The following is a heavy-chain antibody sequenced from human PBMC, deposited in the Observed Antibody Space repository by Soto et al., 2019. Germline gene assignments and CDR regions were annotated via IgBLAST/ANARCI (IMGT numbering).Heavy chain of an antibody. CDR2: ISGSGGST. D-gene: IGHD1-26*01. CDR3: AKDLCTQGATPYFDY. J-gene: IGHJ4*02. Sequence: KGLECVSAISGSGGSTYYAASVKGRFTISRDNSKNTLYLQMNSLRAEDTAVYYCAKDLCTQGATPYFDYRGQGTLVTVSS. V-gene: IGHV3-23*01.